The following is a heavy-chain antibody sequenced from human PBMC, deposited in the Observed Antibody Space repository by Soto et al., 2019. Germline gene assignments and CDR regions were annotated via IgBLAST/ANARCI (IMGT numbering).Heavy chain of an antibody. Sequence: GASVKVSCKASGGTFSSYAISWVRQAPGQGLEWMGGIIPIFGTANYAQKFQGRVTITADESTSTAYMELSSLRSEDTAVYYCARDQDCSGGSCYSYYYYGMDVWGQGTTVTVSS. CDR1: GGTFSSYA. CDR2: IIPIFGTA. J-gene: IGHJ6*02. D-gene: IGHD2-15*01. V-gene: IGHV1-69*13. CDR3: ARDQDCSGGSCYSYYYYGMDV.